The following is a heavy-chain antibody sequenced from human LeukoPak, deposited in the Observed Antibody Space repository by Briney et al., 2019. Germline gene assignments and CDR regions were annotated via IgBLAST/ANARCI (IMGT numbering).Heavy chain of an antibody. CDR3: ARDPPSPPIGN. J-gene: IGHJ4*02. CDR1: GYSISSGYY. Sequence: SETLSLTCTVSGYSISSGYYWGWIRQPPGKGLEWIGSIYHSGSTYYNPSLKSRVTISVDTSKNQFSLKLSSVTAADTAVYYCARDPPSPPIGNWGQGTLVTVSS. V-gene: IGHV4-38-2*02. D-gene: IGHD1-26*01. CDR2: IYHSGST.